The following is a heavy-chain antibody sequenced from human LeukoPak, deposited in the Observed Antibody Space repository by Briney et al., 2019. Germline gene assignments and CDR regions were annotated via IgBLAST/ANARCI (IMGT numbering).Heavy chain of an antibody. CDR3: ARRSMVQHLDV. J-gene: IGHJ6*04. CDR1: GYTFTSYG. Sequence: ASVKVSCKASGYTFTSYGISWVRQAPGQGLEWMGWINTNTGNPTYAQGFTGRFVFSLDSSVSMAYLQISSLKAEDTAMYYCARRSMVQHLDVWGKGTTVTVSS. CDR2: INTNTGNP. D-gene: IGHD3-10*01. V-gene: IGHV7-4-1*04.